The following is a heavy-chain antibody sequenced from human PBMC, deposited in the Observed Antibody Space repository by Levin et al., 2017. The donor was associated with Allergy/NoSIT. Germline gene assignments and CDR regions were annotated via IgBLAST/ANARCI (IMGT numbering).Heavy chain of an antibody. V-gene: IGHV4-31*03. J-gene: IGHJ5*02. D-gene: IGHD5-12*01. CDR3: ARETGYELDQ. CDR1: GGSISSGGYY. CDR2: IYYSGNT. Sequence: SETLSLTCTVSGGSISSGGYYWSWIRQHPGKGLEWIGYIYYSGNTYYNPSLNRRVTISVDTSKNQFSLKLSTVTAADTAVYYGARETGYELDQWGQGTMVTVSS.